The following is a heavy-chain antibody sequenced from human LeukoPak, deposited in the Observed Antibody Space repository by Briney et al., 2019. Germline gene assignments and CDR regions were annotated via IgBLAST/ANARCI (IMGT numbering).Heavy chain of an antibody. V-gene: IGHV3-7*01. CDR1: GFTFSNYA. Sequence: GGSLRLSCAASGFTFSNYAMHWVRQAPGKGLEWVANINQDGSDKYCLHSVKGRFTIPRDNAKNSLYLEMNSLRAEDTAVYYCARAVNYAFDIGGQGTMVTVSS. J-gene: IGHJ3*02. CDR2: INQDGSDK. CDR3: ARAVNYAFDI. D-gene: IGHD4-17*01.